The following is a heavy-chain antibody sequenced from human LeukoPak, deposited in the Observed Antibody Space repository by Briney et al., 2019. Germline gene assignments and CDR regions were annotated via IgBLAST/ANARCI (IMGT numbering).Heavy chain of an antibody. CDR3: ARDLGQYYDTSDNWFDP. CDR1: GFTFSSYG. J-gene: IGHJ5*02. CDR2: ISGSGGNT. Sequence: GGTLRLSCAASGFTFSSYGMSWVRQAPGKGLEWVSVISGSGGNTYYADSVKGRFTISRDNAKNTLNLQMNSLRAEDTAVYYCARDLGQYYDTSDNWFDPWGQGTLVTVSS. V-gene: IGHV3-23*01. D-gene: IGHD3-22*01.